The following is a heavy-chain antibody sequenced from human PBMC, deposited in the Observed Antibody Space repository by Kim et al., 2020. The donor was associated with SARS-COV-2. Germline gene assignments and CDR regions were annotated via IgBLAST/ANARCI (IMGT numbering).Heavy chain of an antibody. V-gene: IGHV4-34*01. Sequence: SETLSLTCAVYGGSFSGYYWSWIRQPPGKGLEWIGEINHSGSTNYNPSLKSRVTISVDTSKNQFSLKLSSVTAADTAVYYCARDPLFRYCSGGSCYTSDYYYYGMDVWGQGTTVTVSS. J-gene: IGHJ6*02. D-gene: IGHD2-15*01. CDR2: INHSGST. CDR3: ARDPLFRYCSGGSCYTSDYYYYGMDV. CDR1: GGSFSGYY.